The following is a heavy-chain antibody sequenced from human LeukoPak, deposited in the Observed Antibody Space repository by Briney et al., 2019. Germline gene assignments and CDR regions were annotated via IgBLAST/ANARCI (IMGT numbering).Heavy chain of an antibody. CDR2: ISTSGST. Sequence: SETLSLTCSVSGGYISSYYWSWIRQPAGKGLESIGHISTSGSTNYNPSLKSRVTMSVDTSKNQFSLKLSSVTAADTAVYYCARDQGIAVAGTGVSGYYYYYMDVWGKGTTVTISS. CDR1: GGYISSYY. V-gene: IGHV4-4*07. J-gene: IGHJ6*03. D-gene: IGHD6-19*01. CDR3: ARDQGIAVAGTGVSGYYYYYMDV.